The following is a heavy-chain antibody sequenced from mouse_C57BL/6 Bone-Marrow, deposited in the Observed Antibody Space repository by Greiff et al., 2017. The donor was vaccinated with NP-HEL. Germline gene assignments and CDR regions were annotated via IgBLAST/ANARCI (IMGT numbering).Heavy chain of an antibody. V-gene: IGHV5-6*01. CDR1: GFTFSSYG. J-gene: IGHJ2*01. Sequence: EVQGVESGGDLVKPGGSLKLSCAASGFTFSSYGMSCVRQTPDKRLEWVATISSGGSYTYYPDSVKGRFTISRDNAKNTLYLQMSSLKSEDTAMYYCARRFLYYFDYWGQGTTLTVSS. CDR3: ARRFLYYFDY. CDR2: ISSGGSYT.